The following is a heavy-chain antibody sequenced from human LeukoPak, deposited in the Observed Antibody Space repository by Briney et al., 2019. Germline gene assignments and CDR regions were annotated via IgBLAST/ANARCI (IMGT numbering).Heavy chain of an antibody. CDR2: ISGSGGST. D-gene: IGHD4/OR15-4a*01. Sequence: GASLRLSCAASGFTFSSYAMSWVRQAPGKGLEWVSAISGSGGSTYYADSVKGWFTISRDNSKNTLYLQMNSLRAEDTAVYYCASPRANHDAFDIWGQGTMVTVSS. CDR1: GFTFSSYA. CDR3: ASPRANHDAFDI. V-gene: IGHV3-23*01. J-gene: IGHJ3*02.